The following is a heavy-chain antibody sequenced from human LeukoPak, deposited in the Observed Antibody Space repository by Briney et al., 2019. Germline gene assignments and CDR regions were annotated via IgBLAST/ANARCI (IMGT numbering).Heavy chain of an antibody. CDR1: GYTFTSYG. Sequence: ASVKVSRKASGYTFTSYGISWVRQAPGQGLEWMGIINPSGGNTNYAQKFQGRVTMTRDMSTSTVYMELSSLRSEDTAVYYCARDHHIAAAGYFDYWGQGTLVTVSS. CDR2: INPSGGNT. D-gene: IGHD6-13*01. V-gene: IGHV1-46*01. CDR3: ARDHHIAAAGYFDY. J-gene: IGHJ4*02.